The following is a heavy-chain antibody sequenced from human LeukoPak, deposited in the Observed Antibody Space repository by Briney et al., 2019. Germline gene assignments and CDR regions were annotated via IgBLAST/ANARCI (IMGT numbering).Heavy chain of an antibody. CDR3: ARGRRPNNWYFDL. D-gene: IGHD6-6*01. CDR1: GGSISSGGYS. V-gene: IGHV4-30-2*01. CDR2: IYHSGST. Sequence: PSETLSLTCAVSGGSISSGGYSWSWIRQPPGKGLEWIGYIYHSGSTYYNPSLKSRVTISVDRSKNQFSLKLSSVTAADTAVYYCARGRRPNNWYFDLWGRGTLVTVSS. J-gene: IGHJ2*01.